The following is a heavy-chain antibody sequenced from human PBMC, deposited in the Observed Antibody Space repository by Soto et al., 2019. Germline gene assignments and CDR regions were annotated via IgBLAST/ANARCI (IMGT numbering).Heavy chain of an antibody. D-gene: IGHD2-8*01. CDR2: INPKSGGT. Sequence: ASVTCYGKTSGFSFTDYHIHWVRQASAQVLDFLGRINPKSGGTSTAQKFQGWVTMTTDTSISTASMELTRLTSDDTAIYYCARGDSTDCSNGVCSFFYNHDMDVWGQGTTVTVSS. J-gene: IGHJ6*02. CDR1: GFSFTDYH. CDR3: ARGDSTDCSNGVCSFFYNHDMDV. V-gene: IGHV1-2*04.